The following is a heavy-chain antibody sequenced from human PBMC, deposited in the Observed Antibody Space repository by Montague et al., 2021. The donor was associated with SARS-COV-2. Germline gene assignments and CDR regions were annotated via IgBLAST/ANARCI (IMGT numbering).Heavy chain of an antibody. CDR2: IDTSGGDT. CDR1: GITFTNFA. CDR3: ASSYGFWYFAY. Sequence: SLRLPCAASGITFTNFAMTWVRQAPGKGLEWVSSIDTSGGDTYYADSVKGRFTISRDNSRNTVYLQLNSLRAEDTALYYCASSYGFWYFAYWGQGTLVTVSS. J-gene: IGHJ4*02. V-gene: IGHV3-23*01. D-gene: IGHD4-17*01.